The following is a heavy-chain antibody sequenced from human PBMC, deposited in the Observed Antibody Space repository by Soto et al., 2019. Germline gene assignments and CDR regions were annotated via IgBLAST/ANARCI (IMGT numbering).Heavy chain of an antibody. CDR3: ATETVGGVIVPYWYFDL. D-gene: IGHD3-16*02. CDR2: FDPEDGET. J-gene: IGHJ2*01. CDR1: GYTLTELS. V-gene: IGHV1-24*01. Sequence: EASVKVSCKVSGYTLTELSMHWVRQAPGKGLEWMGGFDPEDGETIYAQKFQGRVTMTEDTSTDTAYMELSSLRSEDTAVYYCATETVGGVIVPYWYFDLWGRGTLVTVSS.